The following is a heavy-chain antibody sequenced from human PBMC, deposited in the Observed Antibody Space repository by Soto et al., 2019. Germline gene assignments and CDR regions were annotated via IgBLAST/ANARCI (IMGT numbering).Heavy chain of an antibody. D-gene: IGHD2-2*01. CDR1: GGSISSGGYY. J-gene: IGHJ4*02. Sequence: QVQLQESGPGLVKPSQTLSLTCTVSGGSISSGGYYWSWIRQHPGKGLEWIGYIYYSGSTYYNPSLKSRVTISVDTSKNQFSLKLSSVTAADTAVYYCARDRVGYCSSTSCYGRYYFDYWGQGTLVTVSS. CDR3: ARDRVGYCSSTSCYGRYYFDY. V-gene: IGHV4-31*03. CDR2: IYYSGST.